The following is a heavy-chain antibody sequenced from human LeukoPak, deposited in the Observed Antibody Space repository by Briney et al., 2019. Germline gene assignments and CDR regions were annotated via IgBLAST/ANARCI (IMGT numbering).Heavy chain of an antibody. CDR2: IYPSGTT. CDR1: GGSVSSYY. D-gene: IGHD4-17*01. V-gene: IGHV4-4*07. J-gene: IGHJ4*02. Sequence: SETLSLTCSVSGGSVSSYYWTWIRQPAGKGLEWIGRIYPSGTTHYNPSLKSRVTMSVDTSKSQFSLKVISVTAADTAVYYCADDFGDWGQGTLVTVSS. CDR3: ADDFGD.